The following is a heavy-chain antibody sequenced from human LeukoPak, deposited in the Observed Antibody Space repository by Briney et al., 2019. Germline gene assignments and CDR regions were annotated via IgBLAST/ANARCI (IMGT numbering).Heavy chain of an antibody. J-gene: IGHJ4*02. CDR1: GFSVSSDY. V-gene: IGHV3-53*01. D-gene: IGHD3-10*01. CDR3: AKHLWRDLLSFGEGYYFGC. CDR2: IYSDGST. Sequence: PGGSLRLSCAASGFSVSSDYMSWVRQAPRKGLEWVSIIYSDGSTFYADSVKGRFTISRDNILNTLNLQMSSLKAEDTAVYYCAKHLWRDLLSFGEGYYFGCWGQGTLVTGSS.